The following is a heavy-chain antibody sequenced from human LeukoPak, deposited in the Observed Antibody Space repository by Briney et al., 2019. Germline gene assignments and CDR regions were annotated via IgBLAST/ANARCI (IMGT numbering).Heavy chain of an antibody. V-gene: IGHV1-2*02. CDR2: INPNSGGT. Sequence: ASVKVSCKASGYTFTGYYMHWVRQAPGQGLEWMGWINPNSGGTNYAQKFQGRVTMTRDTSISTAYMELRSLRSDDTAVYYCARDDPRNYYDSSGYAFDIWGQGTMVTVSS. D-gene: IGHD3-22*01. J-gene: IGHJ3*02. CDR3: ARDDPRNYYDSSGYAFDI. CDR1: GYTFTGYY.